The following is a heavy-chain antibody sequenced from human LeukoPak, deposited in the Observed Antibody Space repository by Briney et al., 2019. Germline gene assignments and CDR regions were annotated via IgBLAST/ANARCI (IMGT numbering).Heavy chain of an antibody. J-gene: IGHJ4*02. CDR1: GGSVSSGSYY. CDR2: IYYSGST. D-gene: IGHD3-3*01. Sequence: PSETLSLTCTASGGSVSSGSYYWSWIRQPPGKGLEWIGYIYYSGSTDYNSSLKSRVTISIDTSKNQFSLKVSSVTAADTAVYYCAIDTSVFGIFDYWGQGTLVTVSS. V-gene: IGHV4-61*01. CDR3: AIDTSVFGIFDY.